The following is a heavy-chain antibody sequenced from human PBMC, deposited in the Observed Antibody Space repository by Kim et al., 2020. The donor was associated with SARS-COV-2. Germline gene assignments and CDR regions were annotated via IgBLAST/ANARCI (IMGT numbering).Heavy chain of an antibody. D-gene: IGHD3-9*01. CDR2: ISHDGTDK. J-gene: IGHJ6*02. CDR1: GFTFNYFG. V-gene: IGHV3-30*18. Sequence: GGSLRLSCAASGFTFNYFGMHWVRQAPGKGLEWVTLISHDGTDKYYADSVKGRFTISRDNSMNTLYLQMNSLRAEDTAVYYCAKDVRNFDYRDGMDVWGPGTTVIVSS. CDR3: AKDVRNFDYRDGMDV.